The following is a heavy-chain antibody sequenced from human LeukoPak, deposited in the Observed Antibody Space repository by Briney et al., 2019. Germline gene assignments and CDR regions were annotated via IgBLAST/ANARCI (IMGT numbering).Heavy chain of an antibody. CDR3: ARVFIRYSSSSELDY. Sequence: PSETLSLTCAVYGGSFSGYYWSWIRQPPGKGLEWTGEINHSGSTNYNPSLKSRVTISVDTSKNQFSLKLSSVTAADTAVYYCARVFIRYSSSSELDYWGQGTLVTVSS. D-gene: IGHD6-13*01. V-gene: IGHV4-34*01. CDR1: GGSFSGYY. J-gene: IGHJ4*02. CDR2: INHSGST.